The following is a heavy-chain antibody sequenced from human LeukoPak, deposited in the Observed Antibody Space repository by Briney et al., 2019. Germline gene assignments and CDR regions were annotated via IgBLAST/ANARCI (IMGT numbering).Heavy chain of an antibody. CDR2: IHYSGST. V-gene: IGHV4-39*01. Sequence: SETLSLTCTVSGGSISSERSEGDYWGWIRQPPEKGLEWIGNIHYSGSTYYNPSLKSRVTISVDTSKNQFSLKLNSVPATDTAVYYCARQSGTSKRTATWGQGTLVTVPS. CDR1: GGSISSERSEGDY. J-gene: IGHJ5*02. D-gene: IGHD1-1*01. CDR3: ARQSGTSKRTAT.